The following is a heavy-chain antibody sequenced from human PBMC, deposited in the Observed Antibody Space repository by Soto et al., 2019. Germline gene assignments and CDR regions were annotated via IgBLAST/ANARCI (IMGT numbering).Heavy chain of an antibody. CDR3: ARGAGAAADFGRNWFDP. D-gene: IGHD6-13*01. V-gene: IGHV4-39*01. CDR1: GGSISSSSYY. J-gene: IGHJ5*02. Sequence: PSETLSLTCTVSGGSISSSSYYWGWIRQPPGKGLEWIGSIYYSGSTYYNPSLKSRVTISVDTSKNQFSLKLSSVTAADTAVYYCARGAGAAADFGRNWFDPWGQGTLVTVSS. CDR2: IYYSGST.